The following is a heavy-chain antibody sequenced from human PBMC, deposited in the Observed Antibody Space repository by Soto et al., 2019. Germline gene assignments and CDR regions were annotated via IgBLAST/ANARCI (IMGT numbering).Heavy chain of an antibody. CDR3: ARDSSVTPRPPDY. Sequence: GGSLRLSCAASGFTFSDYYMNWIRQAPGKGLEWVSYISSSSSYAIYADSVKGRFTVSRDNAKNSLFLQMNSLRAEDTAIYYCARDSSVTPRPPDYWGQGTLVTVSS. CDR1: GFTFSDYY. CDR2: ISSSSSYA. D-gene: IGHD2-8*01. V-gene: IGHV3-11*06. J-gene: IGHJ4*02.